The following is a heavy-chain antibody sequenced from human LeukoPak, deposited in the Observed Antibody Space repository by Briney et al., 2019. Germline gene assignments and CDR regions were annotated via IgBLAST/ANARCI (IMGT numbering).Heavy chain of an antibody. CDR1: GFTLSTSW. V-gene: IGHV3-7*01. D-gene: IGHD3-9*01. CDR2: INQDSSEK. Sequence: GGCLRLSCIASGFTLSTSWMSWVRQAPGKGLEWVANINQDSSEKLYVDSVKGRFTISRDNAKNSLYLQMNSLTAEDTAVYYCARESRGYDILTGKYHRGYYSYYMDVWGKGTTVTVSS. J-gene: IGHJ6*03. CDR3: ARESRGYDILTGKYHRGYYSYYMDV.